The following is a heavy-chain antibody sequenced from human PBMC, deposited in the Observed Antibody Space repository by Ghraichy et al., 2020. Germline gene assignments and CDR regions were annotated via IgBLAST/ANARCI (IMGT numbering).Heavy chain of an antibody. V-gene: IGHV3-30*18. CDR2: IPYDGRNK. Sequence: LSLTCAASGLSFRSDGMHWVRQAPGKGLEWVAFIPYDGRNKQYADSVKGRFTISRDNSKNTVYLQMNSLRAEDTAVYYCPKDRSTTWSFDYWGQGTLVTVSS. J-gene: IGHJ4*02. CDR3: PKDRSTTWSFDY. D-gene: IGHD2/OR15-2a*01. CDR1: GLSFRSDG.